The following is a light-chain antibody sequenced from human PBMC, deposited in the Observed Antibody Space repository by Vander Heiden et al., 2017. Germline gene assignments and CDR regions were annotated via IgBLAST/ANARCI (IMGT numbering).Light chain of an antibody. CDR3: QESDSTPLT. CDR2: AAS. V-gene: IGKV1-39*01. CDR1: QSISSY. Sequence: DIQMTQSPSSLSASVGDRVTITCRASQSISSYLNWYQQKPGKAPKLLIYAASSLQSGVPSRFSGSGSGTDFTLTISMLHPEDFATYYCQESDSTPLTFGQGTQVEIK. J-gene: IGKJ5*01.